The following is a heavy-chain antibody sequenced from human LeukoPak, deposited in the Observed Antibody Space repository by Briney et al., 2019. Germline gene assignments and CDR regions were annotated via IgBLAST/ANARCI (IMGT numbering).Heavy chain of an antibody. CDR3: ARGMVRGVIGSMDV. CDR1: GFTFSSYG. Sequence: GGSLRLSCAASGFTFSSYGMHWVRQAPGKGLEYVSAISSNGGSTYYANSVKGRFNISRDNSKNTLYLQMGSLRTEDMAVYYCARGMVRGVIGSMDVWGQGTTVTASS. D-gene: IGHD3-10*01. V-gene: IGHV3-64*01. CDR2: ISSNGGST. J-gene: IGHJ6*02.